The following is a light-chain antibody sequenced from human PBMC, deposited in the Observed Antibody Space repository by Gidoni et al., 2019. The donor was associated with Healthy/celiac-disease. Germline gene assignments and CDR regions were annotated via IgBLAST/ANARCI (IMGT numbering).Light chain of an antibody. CDR1: QGIRNY. J-gene: IGKJ1*01. Sequence: DIQMTQSPPSLYASVGDRVTITCRASQGIRNYLAWYQQKPGKVPKLLIYDASTLETGVPSRFSGSGSGTDFTLTISSLQPEDVATYYCQKYNSAPWTFGQGTKVEIK. CDR3: QKYNSAPWT. CDR2: DAS. V-gene: IGKV1-27*01.